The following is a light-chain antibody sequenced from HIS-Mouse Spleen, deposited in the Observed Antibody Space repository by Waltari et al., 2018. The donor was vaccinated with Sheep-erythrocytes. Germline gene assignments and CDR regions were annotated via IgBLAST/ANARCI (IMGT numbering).Light chain of an antibody. Sequence: SYELTQPLSVSVSPGQTASIPCSGDKLGDESDCRYPQKPGQSPVLVIYQDSKRPSGIPERFSGSNAGNTATLTISGTQAMDEADYYCQAWDSSTVVFGGGTKLTVL. CDR1: KLGDES. V-gene: IGLV3-1*01. CDR2: QDS. CDR3: QAWDSSTVV. J-gene: IGLJ2*01.